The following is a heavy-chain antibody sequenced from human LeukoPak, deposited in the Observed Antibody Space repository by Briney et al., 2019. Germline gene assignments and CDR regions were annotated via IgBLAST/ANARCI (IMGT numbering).Heavy chain of an antibody. CDR1: GFTFSSYN. Sequence: GGSLRLSCAASGFTFSSYNMSWVRQAPGKGLEWVANIKPDGSEKYYVDSVKGRFTISRDNAKNSLYLQMNSLRAEDTAVYHCARMVRLDYWGQGTLVTVSS. D-gene: IGHD3-10*01. CDR2: IKPDGSEK. J-gene: IGHJ4*02. V-gene: IGHV3-7*02. CDR3: ARMVRLDY.